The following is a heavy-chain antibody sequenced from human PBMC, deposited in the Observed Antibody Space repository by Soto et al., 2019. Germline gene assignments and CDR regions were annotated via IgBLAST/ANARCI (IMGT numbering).Heavy chain of an antibody. J-gene: IGHJ4*02. CDR3: ARQVYTVVTPMDF. V-gene: IGHV3-48*02. Sequence: QPGGSLRLSCVASGFTFSAYSMNWVRQAPGKGLEWLSYISGDRAYIYYADSVRGRFTISRDNAENSLYLQMDNLRDEDTALYYWARQVYTVVTPMDFWGQGTLVTVSS. CDR1: GFTFSAYS. D-gene: IGHD2-21*02. CDR2: ISGDRAYI.